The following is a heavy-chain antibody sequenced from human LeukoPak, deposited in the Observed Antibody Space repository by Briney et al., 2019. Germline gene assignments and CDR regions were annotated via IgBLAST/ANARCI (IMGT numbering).Heavy chain of an antibody. CDR1: GYTFTSYG. CDR3: ARGPRIMITFGGVIVPPYYFDY. CDR2: ISAYNGNT. J-gene: IGHJ4*02. D-gene: IGHD3-16*02. V-gene: IGHV1-18*01. Sequence: ASVKVSCKASGYTFTSYGISWVRQAPGQGLEWMGWISAYNGNTNYAQKFQGRVTMTTDTSTSTAYMELRSLRSDDTAVYYCARGPRIMITFGGVIVPPYYFDYWGQGTLVTVSS.